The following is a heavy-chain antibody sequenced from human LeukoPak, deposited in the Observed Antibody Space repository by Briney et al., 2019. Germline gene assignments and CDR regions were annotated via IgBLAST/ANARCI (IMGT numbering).Heavy chain of an antibody. Sequence: NPSETLSLTCTVSGGSISSGSYYWSWIRQPAGKGLEWIGRIYTSGSTNYNPSLKSRVTISVDTSKNQFSLKLSSVTAADTAVYYCARVWDYYYMDVWGKGTTVTVSS. V-gene: IGHV4-61*02. J-gene: IGHJ6*03. CDR3: ARVWDYYYMDV. CDR2: IYTSGST. CDR1: GGSISSGSYY. D-gene: IGHD3-16*01.